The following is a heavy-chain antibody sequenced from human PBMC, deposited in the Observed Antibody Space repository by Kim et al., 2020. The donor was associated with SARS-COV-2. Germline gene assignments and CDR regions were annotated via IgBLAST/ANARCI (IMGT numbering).Heavy chain of an antibody. Sequence: DSVKRRFTISRDNSKNSLYLQMHSLRTEDTALYYCAKGSGYSSSSADFDYWGQGTLVTVSS. J-gene: IGHJ4*02. V-gene: IGHV3-43*01. D-gene: IGHD6-6*01. CDR3: AKGSGYSSSSADFDY.